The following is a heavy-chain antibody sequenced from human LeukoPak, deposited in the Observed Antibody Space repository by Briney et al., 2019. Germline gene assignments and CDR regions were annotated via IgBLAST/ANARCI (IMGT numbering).Heavy chain of an antibody. CDR2: IYYSGST. J-gene: IGHJ4*02. CDR3: ARQTGSGLFILP. Sequence: NSSETLSLTCTVSGGSISSYYWNWIRQPPGKGLEWIGYIYYSGSTKYNPSLKSRVTISVDTSKNQFSLKLSSVTAADTAVYYCARQTGSGLFILPGGQGTLVTVSS. V-gene: IGHV4-59*08. D-gene: IGHD3/OR15-3a*01. CDR1: GGSISSYY.